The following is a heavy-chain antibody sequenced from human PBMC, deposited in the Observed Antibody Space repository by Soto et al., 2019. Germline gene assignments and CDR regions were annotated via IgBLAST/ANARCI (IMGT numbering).Heavy chain of an antibody. D-gene: IGHD3-10*01. Sequence: EVQLVESGGGLVKPGGSLRLSCAASGFTFSPYSMNWVRQAPGKGLEWVSSISSRSDYIYYADSVKGRFTISRDNAKNSLYQQMNSLRAEDTAVYYCAGDDIWFGAYWGQGTLVTVSS. CDR1: GFTFSPYS. V-gene: IGHV3-21*01. CDR3: AGDDIWFGAY. CDR2: ISSRSDYI. J-gene: IGHJ4*01.